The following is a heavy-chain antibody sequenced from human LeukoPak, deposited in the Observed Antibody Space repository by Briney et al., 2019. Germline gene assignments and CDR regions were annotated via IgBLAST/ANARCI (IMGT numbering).Heavy chain of an antibody. CDR2: IYSGGST. V-gene: IGHV3-66*01. J-gene: IGHJ5*02. CDR1: GGSFSGYY. D-gene: IGHD3-22*01. CDR3: ARGSATYYYDSSGLRENWFDP. Sequence: ETLSLTCAVYGGSFSGYYWSWVRQAPGKGLEWVSVIYSGGSTYYADSVKGRFTISRDNSKNTLYLQMNSLRAEDTAVYYCARGSATYYYDSSGLRENWFDPWGQGTLVTVSS.